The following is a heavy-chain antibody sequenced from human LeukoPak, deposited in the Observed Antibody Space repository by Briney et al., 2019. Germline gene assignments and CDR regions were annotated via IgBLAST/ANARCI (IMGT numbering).Heavy chain of an antibody. CDR1: GFTFSSYS. Sequence: GGSLRLSCAASGFTFSSYSMNWVRQAPGKGLEWVSSISSSSSYIYYADSVKGRFTISRDNAKNSLYLQMNSLRAEDTAVYYCAKAGRGQWPTGGDYWGQGTLVTVSS. V-gene: IGHV3-21*04. CDR3: AKAGRGQWPTGGDY. J-gene: IGHJ4*02. D-gene: IGHD6-19*01. CDR2: ISSSSSYI.